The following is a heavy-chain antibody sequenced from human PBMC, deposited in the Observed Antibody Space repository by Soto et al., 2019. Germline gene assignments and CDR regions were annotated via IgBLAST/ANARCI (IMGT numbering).Heavy chain of an antibody. CDR1: GFTFNNAW. J-gene: IGHJ4*02. CDR3: TTDAPQYSGTEY. Sequence: EVQLVESGGGLVKPGGSLRLSCAVSGFTFNNAWMSWVRQAPGKGLQWVGHIKSKIHGGTTDYAARVKGRFTISRDDSRDTVYLQMNSLKGEDTGVYYYTTDAPQYSGTEYWCQGTLVTVSS. V-gene: IGHV3-15*01. D-gene: IGHD1-26*01. CDR2: IKSKIHGGTT.